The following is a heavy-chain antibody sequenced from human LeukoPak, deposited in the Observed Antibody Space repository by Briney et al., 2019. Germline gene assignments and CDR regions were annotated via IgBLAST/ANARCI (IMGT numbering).Heavy chain of an antibody. D-gene: IGHD5-18*01. V-gene: IGHV3-30*02. Sequence: GGSLRLSCAASGFTFSNYNMNWVRQAPGKGLEWVTFIRYDGSNTYYADSVKGRFTISRDNSKNTLYLQLNSLRAEDTAVYYCAKVASAMVTYYYMDVWGKGTTVTISS. CDR1: GFTFSNYN. J-gene: IGHJ6*03. CDR3: AKVASAMVTYYYMDV. CDR2: IRYDGSNT.